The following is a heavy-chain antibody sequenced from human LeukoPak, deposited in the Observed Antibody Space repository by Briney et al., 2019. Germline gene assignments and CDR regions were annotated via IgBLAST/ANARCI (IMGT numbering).Heavy chain of an antibody. D-gene: IGHD2-2*01. J-gene: IGHJ4*02. Sequence: GRSLRLSCAASGFTFSSYAMSWVRQAPGKGLEWVSAISGSGGSTYYADSVKGRFTISRDNSKNTLYLQMNSLRAEDTAVYYCAKRDCSSTSCSRGYWGQGTLVTVSS. CDR1: GFTFSSYA. CDR3: AKRDCSSTSCSRGY. CDR2: ISGSGGST. V-gene: IGHV3-23*01.